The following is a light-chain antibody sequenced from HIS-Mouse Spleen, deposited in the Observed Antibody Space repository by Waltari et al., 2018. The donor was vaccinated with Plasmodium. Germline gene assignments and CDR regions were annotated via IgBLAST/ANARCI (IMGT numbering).Light chain of an antibody. CDR2: EDS. CDR3: YSTDSSGNHRV. V-gene: IGLV3-10*01. CDR1: ALPKKY. Sequence: SYELTQPPSGSVSPGQTARITCSGDALPKKYAYWYQQKSGHAPVLVIYEDSKRPSGIPERFSGSSSGTMATLTISGAQVEDEADYYCYSTDSSGNHRVFGGGTKLTVL. J-gene: IGLJ3*02.